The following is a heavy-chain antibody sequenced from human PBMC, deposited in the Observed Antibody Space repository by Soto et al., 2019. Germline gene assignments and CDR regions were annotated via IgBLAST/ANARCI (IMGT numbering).Heavy chain of an antibody. CDR3: ARDTSRGYFDY. CDR2: INAGNGNT. Sequence: QVQLVQSGAEVKKPGASVMVSCKASGYTFTSYAMHWVRQAPGQRLEWMGWINAGNGNTKYSQKFQGRVTITRDTSASTSYMELSSLRSEDTAVYYCARDTSRGYFDYWGQGTLVTVSS. CDR1: GYTFTSYA. D-gene: IGHD3-10*01. V-gene: IGHV1-3*01. J-gene: IGHJ4*02.